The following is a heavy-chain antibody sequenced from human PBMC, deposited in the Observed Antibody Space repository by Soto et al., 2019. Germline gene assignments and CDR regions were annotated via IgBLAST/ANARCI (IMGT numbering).Heavy chain of an antibody. CDR2: INPNSGGT. J-gene: IGHJ4*02. V-gene: IGHV1-2*04. Sequence: GASVKVSCKASVYTFTGYYIHWVRQAHGQGLEWMGWINPNSGGTNYAQKFQGWVTMTRDTSISTAYMELSRLRSDDTAVYYCAREAAAGSFDYWGQGTLVTVSS. CDR1: VYTFTGYY. CDR3: AREAAAGSFDY. D-gene: IGHD6-13*01.